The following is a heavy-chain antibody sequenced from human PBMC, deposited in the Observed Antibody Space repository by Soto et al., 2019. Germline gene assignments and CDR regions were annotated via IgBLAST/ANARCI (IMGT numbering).Heavy chain of an antibody. Sequence: ASVKVSCKASGYAFSFGFSWVRQAPGQGLEWMGWISASDDSTNSASKFRGRISMTTDTSTHTAYLDLLSLTSDDTAMYFCATYYFGSGSYYRFDNWGQGTLVTVSS. V-gene: IGHV1-18*01. J-gene: IGHJ4*02. CDR2: ISASDDST. CDR1: GYAFSFG. D-gene: IGHD3-10*01. CDR3: ATYYFGSGSYYRFDN.